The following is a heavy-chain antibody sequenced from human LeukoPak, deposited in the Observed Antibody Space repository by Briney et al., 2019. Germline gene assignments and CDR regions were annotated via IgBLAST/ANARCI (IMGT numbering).Heavy chain of an antibody. CDR3: AREGNVTMVRGVIST. D-gene: IGHD3-10*01. V-gene: IGHV3-53*01. CDR2: VYTGGST. Sequence: GGSLRLSCAASGFTVSTNYMSWVRQGPGKGLEWISVVYTGGSTYYTDSVKGRFTISRDNSKNTLYLQMNSLRAEDTAVYYCAREGNVTMVRGVISTWGQGTLVTVSS. J-gene: IGHJ5*02. CDR1: GFTVSTNY.